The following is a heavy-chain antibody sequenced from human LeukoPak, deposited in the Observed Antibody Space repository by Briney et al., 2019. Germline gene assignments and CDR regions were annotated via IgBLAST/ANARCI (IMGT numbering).Heavy chain of an antibody. V-gene: IGHV1-2*02. Sequence: ASVKVSCTASPYMFTAYNIHWVRQAPGQGLEWMGWINPDRGGTNYAQKFQGRVTMTRDTSISTAYMELSGLKSDDTAVYYCARDPFLPAAKGDFDYWGQGTLVTVSS. CDR2: INPDRGGT. J-gene: IGHJ4*02. D-gene: IGHD2-2*01. CDR3: ARDPFLPAAKGDFDY. CDR1: PYMFTAYN.